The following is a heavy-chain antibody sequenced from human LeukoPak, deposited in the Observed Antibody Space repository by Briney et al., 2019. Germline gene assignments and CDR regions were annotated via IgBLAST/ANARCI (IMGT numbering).Heavy chain of an antibody. J-gene: IGHJ3*02. CDR2: IYSGGST. CDR3: VTAMVGDAFDI. CDR1: GFTVSSNY. V-gene: IGHV3-66*02. Sequence: PGGSLRLSCAASGFTVSSNYMSWVRQAPGKGLEWVSVIYSGGSTYYADSVKGRFTLSRDNSKNTLYLQMNSLRAEDTAVYYCVTAMVGDAFDIWGQGTMVTVSS. D-gene: IGHD5-18*01.